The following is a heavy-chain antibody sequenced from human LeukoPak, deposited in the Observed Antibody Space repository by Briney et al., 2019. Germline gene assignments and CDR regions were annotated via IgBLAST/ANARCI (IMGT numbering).Heavy chain of an antibody. J-gene: IGHJ4*02. D-gene: IGHD3-22*01. CDR3: ARQDSSGYAYFDY. V-gene: IGHV1-69*02. Sequence: ASVNVSHNPSVDILNSQSVSWVLQAPGPRLEWRGRIIPILGIANYAQKFQGRVTITADKSTSTAYMELSSLRSEDTAVYYCARQDSSGYAYFDYWGQGTLVTVSS. CDR2: IIPILGIA. CDR1: VDILNSQS.